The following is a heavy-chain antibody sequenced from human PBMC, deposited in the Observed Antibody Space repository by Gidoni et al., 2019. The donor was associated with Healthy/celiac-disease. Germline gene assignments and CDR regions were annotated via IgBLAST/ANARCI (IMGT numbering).Heavy chain of an antibody. CDR3: ARESNLLTGYYNGYYYYYYGMDV. J-gene: IGHJ6*02. CDR1: GSTFSSYW. V-gene: IGHV3-7*03. D-gene: IGHD3-9*01. CDR2: IKQDGSEK. Sequence: EVQLVESGGGLVQPGGSLRLSCAASGSTFSSYWLSWFRQAPGKGLEWVANIKQDGSEKYYVDSGKGRFTISRDNAKNSLYLQMNSLRAEDTAVYYWARESNLLTGYYNGYYYYYYGMDVWGQGTTVTVSS.